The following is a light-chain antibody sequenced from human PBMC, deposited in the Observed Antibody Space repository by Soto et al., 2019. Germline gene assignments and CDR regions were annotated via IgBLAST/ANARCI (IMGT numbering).Light chain of an antibody. V-gene: IGLV1-40*01. J-gene: IGLJ1*01. CDR1: SSQIGAGYD. CDR2: GNS. CDR3: QSYDSSLSGSYV. Sequence: QSVLTQPPSVSGGPGQRGTISRTGGSSQIGAGYDVHWYQQLPGTAPKLLIYGNSNRPSGVPDRFSGSKSGTSASLAITGLQAEDEADYYCQSYDSSLSGSYVFGTGTKVTVL.